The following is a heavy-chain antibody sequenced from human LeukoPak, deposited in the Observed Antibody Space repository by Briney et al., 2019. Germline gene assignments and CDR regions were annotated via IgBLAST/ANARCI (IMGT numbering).Heavy chain of an antibody. J-gene: IGHJ5*02. CDR3: ARGYSYGNNWFDP. CDR2: IIPIFGTA. CDR1: GGTFSSYA. D-gene: IGHD5-18*01. V-gene: IGHV1-69*13. Sequence: GASVKVSCKASGGTFSSYAISWVRQAPGQGLEWMGGIIPIFGTANYAQKFQGRVTITADESTSTAYMELSSLRSEDTAVYYCARGYSYGNNWFDPWGQGTLVTVSP.